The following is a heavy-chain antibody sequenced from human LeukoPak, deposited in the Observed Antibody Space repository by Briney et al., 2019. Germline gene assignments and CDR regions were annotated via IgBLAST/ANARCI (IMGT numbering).Heavy chain of an antibody. CDR3: AKGVKGWTSFDY. Sequence: GGSLRLSCAASGFTYSSYSMNWVRQAPGKGLEWVSYISSSSSTIYYADSVQGRFTISRDNSKNTLYLQMNSLRADDTAVYYCAKGVKGWTSFDYWGQGTLVTVSS. D-gene: IGHD2-15*01. CDR1: GFTYSSYS. J-gene: IGHJ4*02. V-gene: IGHV3-48*01. CDR2: ISSSSSTI.